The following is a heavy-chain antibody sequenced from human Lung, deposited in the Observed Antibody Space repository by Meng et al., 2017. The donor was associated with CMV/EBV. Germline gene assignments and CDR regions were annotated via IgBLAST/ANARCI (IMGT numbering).Heavy chain of an antibody. D-gene: IGHD1-1*01. CDR3: ARFVEDTSTWYSNYFDH. V-gene: IGHV3-11*04. CDR2: ISVSGDAK. Sequence: GGPLRSPFPALGSPFSAYQLSWTRKAPGKGLEGVSYISVSGDAKFYGDSVKGRFTISRDNAKRSIFLQLNSLRADDTAVYYCARFVEDTSTWYSNYFDHWGQGTLVTVSS. J-gene: IGHJ4*02. CDR1: GSPFSAYQ.